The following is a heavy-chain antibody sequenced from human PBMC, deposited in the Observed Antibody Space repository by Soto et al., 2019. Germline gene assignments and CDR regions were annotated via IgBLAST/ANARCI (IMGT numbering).Heavy chain of an antibody. V-gene: IGHV4-39*01. J-gene: IGHJ6*02. CDR3: ARLEGVYYYYGMDV. CDR2: IYYSGST. Sequence: SETLSLTCPVSGGSLSSSSYYLGWLRQPPGKGLEWIGSIYYSGSTYYNPSLKSRVTISVDTSKNQFSLKLSSVTAADTAVYYCARLEGVYYYYGMDVWGQGTKVTVS. CDR1: GGSLSSSSYY.